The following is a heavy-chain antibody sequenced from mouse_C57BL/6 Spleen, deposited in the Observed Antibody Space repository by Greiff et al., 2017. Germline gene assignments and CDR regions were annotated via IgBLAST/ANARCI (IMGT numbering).Heavy chain of an antibody. CDR2: FYPGSGSI. Sequence: VQLVESGAELVKPGASVKLSCKASGYTFTEYTIHWVKQRSGRGLEWIGWFYPGSGSIKYNEKFKDKATLTADKSSSTVYMELSRLTSEDSAVYFCARHEGDGPRGYAMDYWGQGTSVTVSS. J-gene: IGHJ4*01. V-gene: IGHV1-62-2*01. CDR3: ARHEGDGPRGYAMDY. D-gene: IGHD2-3*01. CDR1: GYTFTEYT.